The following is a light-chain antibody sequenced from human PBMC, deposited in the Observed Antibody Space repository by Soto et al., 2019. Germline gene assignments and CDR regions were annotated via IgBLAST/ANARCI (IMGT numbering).Light chain of an antibody. CDR2: YAS. J-gene: IGKJ3*01. CDR1: QSISSW. Sequence: DIPMTQSPSTLSASVGDRVTITCRASQSISSWLAWYQQKPGKAPKLLIYYASNLEGGVPSRFSGSGSGTEFTLTISSLQPDDFATYSCQQYNNSPFTFGPGTKVDIK. V-gene: IGKV1-5*01. CDR3: QQYNNSPFT.